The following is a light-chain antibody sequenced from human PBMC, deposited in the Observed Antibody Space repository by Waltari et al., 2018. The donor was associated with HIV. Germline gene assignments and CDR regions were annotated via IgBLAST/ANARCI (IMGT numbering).Light chain of an antibody. CDR2: EVT. CDR1: SSDIGVYNS. J-gene: IGLJ3*02. CDR3: TAYISSSTPV. V-gene: IGLV2-14*01. Sequence: QSALTQPASVSGSPGQSITISCTGTSSDIGVYNSVSWYQHHPGKAPKVIIYEVTNLHSGVSHRFSGSKAGNTAALTISGLQADDEADYFCTAYISSSTPVFGGGTKLTVL.